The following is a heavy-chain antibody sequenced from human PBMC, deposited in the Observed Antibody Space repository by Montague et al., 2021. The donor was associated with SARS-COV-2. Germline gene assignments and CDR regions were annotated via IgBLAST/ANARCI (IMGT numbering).Heavy chain of an antibody. CDR3: ARGQVTISGVLIFVPAAGPLDV. D-gene: IGHD3-3*01. CDR2: INHTGSG. CDR1: SGSFSDYY. V-gene: IGHV4-34*01. J-gene: IGHJ3*01. Sequence: SETLSLTCAVYSGSFSDYYWSWVRQPPPKGLEWIGEINHTGSGSYNLSPNSRVTLSKDTSKYKFSLKLQSLTAADTAVSYCARGQVTISGVLIFVPAAGPLDVWGQGTLVTVSS.